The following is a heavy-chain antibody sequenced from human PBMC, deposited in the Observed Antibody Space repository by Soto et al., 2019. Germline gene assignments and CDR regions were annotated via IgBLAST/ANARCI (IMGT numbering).Heavy chain of an antibody. J-gene: IGHJ4*02. CDR1: GYSFTSYW. CDR3: ARRFFTSSSSMGYHFDS. CDR2: IYPGDSDA. Sequence: EVHLVQSGVEVKKPGESLRISCKASGYSFTSYWIGWVRQRPGKGLEWMGIIYPGDSDASYSPSFQGQVSISVDESISHAFLQGSRLKAPETAMYYCARRFFTSSSSMGYHFDSWGQGTLVVVSS. D-gene: IGHD6-6*01. V-gene: IGHV5-51*01.